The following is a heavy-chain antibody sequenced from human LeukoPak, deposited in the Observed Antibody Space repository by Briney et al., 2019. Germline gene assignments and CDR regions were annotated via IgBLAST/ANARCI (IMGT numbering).Heavy chain of an antibody. CDR2: IRAYNGNT. J-gene: IGHJ5*02. CDR3: ARVHFEDIVVVVAASWFDP. Sequence: GSVKVSCKASGYTFTSYVISCVRQAPGQEREWVGWIRAYNGNTNYAQKLQGRVTMTTDTSTSTAYMELRSLRSDDTAVYYCARVHFEDIVVVVAASWFDPWGQGTLVTVSS. CDR1: GYTFTSYV. D-gene: IGHD2-15*01. V-gene: IGHV1-18*04.